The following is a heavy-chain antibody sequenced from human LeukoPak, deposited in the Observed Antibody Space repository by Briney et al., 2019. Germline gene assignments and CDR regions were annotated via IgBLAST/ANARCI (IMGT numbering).Heavy chain of an antibody. CDR3: ARELSGSYAS. CDR1: GFTFSSYA. V-gene: IGHV3-66*01. D-gene: IGHD1-26*01. J-gene: IGHJ4*02. CDR2: IYSGGST. Sequence: GGSLRLSCAASGFTFSSYAMSWVRQAPGKGLEWVSVIYSGGSTYYADSVKGRFTISRDNSKNTLYLQMNNLRAEDTAVYYCARELSGSYASWGQGTLVTVSS.